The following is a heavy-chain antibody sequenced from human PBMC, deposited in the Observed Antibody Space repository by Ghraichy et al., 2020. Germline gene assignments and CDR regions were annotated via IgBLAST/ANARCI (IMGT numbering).Heavy chain of an antibody. D-gene: IGHD3-22*01. Sequence: SETLSLTCTVSGGSISSSSYYWGWIRQPPGKGLEWIGSIYYSGSTYYNPSLKSRVTISVDTSKNQFSLKLSSVTAADTAVYYCARQGSSGYLDAFDIWGQGTMVTVSS. J-gene: IGHJ3*02. CDR2: IYYSGST. CDR3: ARQGSSGYLDAFDI. V-gene: IGHV4-39*01. CDR1: GGSISSSSYY.